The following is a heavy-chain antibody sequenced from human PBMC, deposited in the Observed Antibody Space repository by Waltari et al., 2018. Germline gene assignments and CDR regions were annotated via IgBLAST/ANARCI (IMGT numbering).Heavy chain of an antibody. CDR1: GGSFSGYY. D-gene: IGHD6-13*01. Sequence: QVQLQQWGAGLLKPSETLSLTCAVYGGSFSGYYWSWIRQPPGKGLEWIGEINHSGSTNSNPSLKSRVTISVDTSNNQFSLKLSSVTAADTAVYYCARVGTRWYSSSWSTNSQFDYWGQGTLVTVSS. CDR2: INHSGST. CDR3: ARVGTRWYSSSWSTNSQFDY. V-gene: IGHV4-34*01. J-gene: IGHJ4*02.